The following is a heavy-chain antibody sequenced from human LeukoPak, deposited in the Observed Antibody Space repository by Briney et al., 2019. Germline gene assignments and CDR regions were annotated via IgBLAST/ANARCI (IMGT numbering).Heavy chain of an antibody. CDR3: ARDNDYYDSSGYYSGFDL. Sequence: SVKVSCKASGGTFSSYAISWVRQAPGQGLEWMGGIIPIFGTANYAQKFQGRVTITADESTSTAYMELSSLRSEDTAVYYCARDNDYYDSSGYYSGFDLWGRGTLVTVSS. D-gene: IGHD3-22*01. J-gene: IGHJ2*01. CDR1: GGTFSSYA. CDR2: IIPIFGTA. V-gene: IGHV1-69*13.